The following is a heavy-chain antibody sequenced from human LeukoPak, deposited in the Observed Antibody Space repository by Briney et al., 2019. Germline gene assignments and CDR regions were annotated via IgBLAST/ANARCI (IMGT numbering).Heavy chain of an antibody. D-gene: IGHD2-21*01. CDR3: ARVVRSHGALRSYWYFDL. Sequence: SETLSLTCAVSGGSISSGGYSWSWIRQPPGEGLEWIGYIYHSGSTYYNPSLKSRVTISVDRSKNQFSLKLSSVTAADTAVYYCARVVRSHGALRSYWYFDLRGRGTLVTVSS. CDR2: IYHSGST. J-gene: IGHJ2*01. V-gene: IGHV4-30-2*01. CDR1: GGSISSGGYS.